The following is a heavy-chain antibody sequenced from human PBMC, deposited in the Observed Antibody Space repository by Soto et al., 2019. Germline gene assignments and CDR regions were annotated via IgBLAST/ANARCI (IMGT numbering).Heavy chain of an antibody. CDR2: INAGNGNT. CDR1: GYTFTSYA. J-gene: IGHJ6*02. V-gene: IGHV1-3*01. CDR3: ARDSYSSGWYGATYYYYGMDV. Sequence: QVQLVQSGAEVKKPGASVKVSCKASGYTFTSYAMHWVRQAPGQRLEWMGWINAGNGNTKYSQKFQGRVTITRDTSASTAYMELSSLRSEDTAVYSCARDSYSSGWYGATYYYYGMDVWGQGTTVTVSS. D-gene: IGHD6-19*01.